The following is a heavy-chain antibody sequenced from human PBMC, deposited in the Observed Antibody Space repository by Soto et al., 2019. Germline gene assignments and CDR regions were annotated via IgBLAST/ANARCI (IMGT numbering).Heavy chain of an antibody. CDR3: ARDTVTTSYYYYCYGMDV. V-gene: IGHV1-2*02. J-gene: IGHJ6*02. D-gene: IGHD4-4*01. Sequence: ASVKVSCKASGYTFTGYYMHWVRQAPGQGLEWMGWINPNSGGTNYAQKFQGRVTMTRDTSISTAYMELSRLRSDDTAVYYCARDTVTTSYYYYCYGMDVWGQGTTVTVSS. CDR1: GYTFTGYY. CDR2: INPNSGGT.